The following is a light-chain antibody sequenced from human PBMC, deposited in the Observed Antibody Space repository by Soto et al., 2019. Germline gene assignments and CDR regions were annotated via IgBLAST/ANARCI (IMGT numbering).Light chain of an antibody. V-gene: IGKV1-33*01. CDR2: DGS. CDR1: QDIRDY. CDR3: QPYDNIPLT. Sequence: DFQMTQSPSSLSASVGDRVTITCQASQDIRDYLNWYQQKPGAAPKLLIYDGSNLQEGVPSRFSGSGTRTEFTFTIRSLQPEDVESYYCQPYDNIPLTVGGGTNVDSK. J-gene: IGKJ4*01.